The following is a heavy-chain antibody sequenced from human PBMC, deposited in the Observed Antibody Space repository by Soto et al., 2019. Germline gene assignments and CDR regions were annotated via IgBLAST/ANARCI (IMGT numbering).Heavy chain of an antibody. D-gene: IGHD3-10*01. CDR3: TRAAWFPYLSFY. V-gene: IGHV3-48*03. CDR2: ISSSGSTA. J-gene: IGHJ4*02. CDR1: GFTFSRFE. Sequence: LSLSCAASGFTFSRFELHWVRQAPGKGLEWISYISSSGSTAYYASSVEGRFTISRDNANNSVYLQMDSLRAEDTALYYCTRAAWFPYLSFYWGQGALVTISS.